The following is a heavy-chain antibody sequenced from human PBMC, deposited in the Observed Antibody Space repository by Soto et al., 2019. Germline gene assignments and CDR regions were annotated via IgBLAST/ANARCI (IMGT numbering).Heavy chain of an antibody. V-gene: IGHV4-39*01. CDR3: ARRLYYDSSGFEGGGMDV. J-gene: IGHJ6*02. CDR2: IYYSGSP. CDR1: GGSISSSSYY. D-gene: IGHD3-22*01. Sequence: QLQLQESGPGLVKPSETLSLTCTVSGGSISSSSYYWGWIRQPPGKGLEWIGSIYYSGSPYYNPSLKSRVTISVDTSKNPFSLQLSSVTAADTAVYYCARRLYYDSSGFEGGGMDVWGQGTTVTVSS.